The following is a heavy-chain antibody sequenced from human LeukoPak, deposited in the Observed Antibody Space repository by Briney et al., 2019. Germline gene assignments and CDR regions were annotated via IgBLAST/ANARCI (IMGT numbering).Heavy chain of an antibody. CDR1: GFTFSSYE. V-gene: IGHV3-48*03. Sequence: PGGSLRLPCAASGFTFSSYEMNWVRQAPGKGLEWVSYISSSGSTIYYADSVKGRFTISRDNAKNSLYLQMNSLRAEDTAVYYCARVGGSYYRPFDYWGQGTLVTVSS. CDR3: ARVGGSYYRPFDY. J-gene: IGHJ4*02. D-gene: IGHD1-26*01. CDR2: ISSSGSTI.